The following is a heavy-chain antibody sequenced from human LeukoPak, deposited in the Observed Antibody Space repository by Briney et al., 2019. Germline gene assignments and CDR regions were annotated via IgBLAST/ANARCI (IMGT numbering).Heavy chain of an antibody. J-gene: IGHJ6*03. CDR2: ISAYNGNT. CDR1: GYTFTSYG. Sequence: GASVKVSCKASGYTFTSYGISWVRQAPGQGLEWMGWISAYNGNTNYAQKLQGRVTMTTDTSTSTAYMELRSLRSDDTAVYYCAKEGGGGSGGEWYLSHTYYYYMDVWGKGTTVTVSS. D-gene: IGHD3-10*01. CDR3: AKEGGGGSGGEWYLSHTYYYYMDV. V-gene: IGHV1-18*01.